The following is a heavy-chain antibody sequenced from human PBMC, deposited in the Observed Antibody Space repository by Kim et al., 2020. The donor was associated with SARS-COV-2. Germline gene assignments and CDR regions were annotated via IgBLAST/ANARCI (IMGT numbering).Heavy chain of an antibody. CDR3: ARTIAARELDY. CDR1: GGSISSSSYY. Sequence: SETLSLTCTVSGGSISSSSYYWGWIRQPPGKGLEWIGSIYYSGSTYYNPSLKSRVTISVDTSKNQFSLKLSSVTAADTAVYYCARTIAARELDYWGQGTLVTVSS. D-gene: IGHD6-6*01. V-gene: IGHV4-39*01. J-gene: IGHJ4*02. CDR2: IYYSGST.